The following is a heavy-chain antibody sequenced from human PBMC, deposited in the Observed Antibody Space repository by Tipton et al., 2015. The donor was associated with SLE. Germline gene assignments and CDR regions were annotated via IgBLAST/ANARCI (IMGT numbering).Heavy chain of an antibody. CDR2: INHSGST. D-gene: IGHD4/OR15-4a*01. V-gene: IGHV4-34*01. CDR1: GGSFSGYY. J-gene: IGHJ5*02. CDR3: SRERIEEYGGKENWSAP. Sequence: TLSLTCAVYGGSFSGYYWSWLRQSPGKGLEWIGEINHSGSTNYNPSLKSRVTISVDRSNNQFSLNLSSVTAADTAVYYLSRERIEEYGGKENWSAPWGQGALVAVAS.